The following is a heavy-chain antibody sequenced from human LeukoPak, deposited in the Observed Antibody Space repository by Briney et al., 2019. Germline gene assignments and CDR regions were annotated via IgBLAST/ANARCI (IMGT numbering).Heavy chain of an antibody. J-gene: IGHJ5*02. CDR3: ARDNSAFSTGGRYLDP. CDR1: GFNFSHFA. D-gene: IGHD2-8*02. CDR2: MSSDAITK. V-gene: IGHV3-30*04. Sequence: PGRSLRLSCAASGFNFSHFAMHWVRQAPGKGLEWVAFMSSDAITKSYENSVRGRFTISRDNSKNTLSLQMNSLRTEDTALYYCARDNSAFSTGGRYLDPWGQGTLVTVSS.